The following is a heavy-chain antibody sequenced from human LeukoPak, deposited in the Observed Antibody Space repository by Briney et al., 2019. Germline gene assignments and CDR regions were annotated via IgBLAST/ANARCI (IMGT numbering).Heavy chain of an antibody. V-gene: IGHV3-23*01. CDR3: ARDRYEVRYTYGEAQDY. CDR2: ISGSGGST. CDR1: GLTFSSYG. D-gene: IGHD5-18*01. Sequence: GGSLRLSCAASGLTFSSYGMSWVRQAPGTGLESVSAISGSGGSTSYADSVNGRVTISRDNAKNPLYLQMNSLRAEYTAVYYWARDRYEVRYTYGEAQDYWGQGTRVTVSS. J-gene: IGHJ4*02.